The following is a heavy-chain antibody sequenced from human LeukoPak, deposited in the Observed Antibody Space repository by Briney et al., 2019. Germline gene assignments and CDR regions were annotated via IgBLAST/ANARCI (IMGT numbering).Heavy chain of an antibody. Sequence: VASVKVSCKASGYTFTGYYMQWVRQAPGQGLEWMGWITPTSGGTNYAQKFQGWVTMTRDTSISTAYMELSRLRSDDTAVYYCARDQRNRDGYNSDDNALDYWGQGTLVTVSS. CDR2: ITPTSGGT. CDR1: GYTFTGYY. V-gene: IGHV1-2*04. J-gene: IGHJ4*02. D-gene: IGHD5-12*01. CDR3: ARDQRNRDGYNSDDNALDY.